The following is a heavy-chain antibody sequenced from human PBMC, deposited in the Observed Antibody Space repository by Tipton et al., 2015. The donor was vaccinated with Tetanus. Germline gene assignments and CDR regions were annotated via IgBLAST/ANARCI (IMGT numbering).Heavy chain of an antibody. V-gene: IGHV4-4*07. CDR2: MYSSGTS. CDR1: GGSIIGYY. J-gene: IGHJ4*02. D-gene: IGHD6-13*01. CDR3: ARDSRPYDSWGVLDY. Sequence: TLSLTCTVSGGSIIGYYWSWVRQPAGKGLEWIGRMYSSGTSNYNPSLRSRVTMSVDTSKNQFSLKLSSVTAADTAVYFCARDSRPYDSWGVLDYWGQGILATVSS.